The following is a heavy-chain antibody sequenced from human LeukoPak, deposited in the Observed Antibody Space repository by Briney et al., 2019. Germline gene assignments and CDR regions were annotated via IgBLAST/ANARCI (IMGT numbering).Heavy chain of an antibody. CDR3: VRGGDIAVVPAAMVGP. Sequence: ASVKVSCKASGYTFTSYDINWVRQATGQGLEWMGWMNTNSGSTGHAQKFQSRLTMTRDTSTNTAYMELSSLRSEDTAVYYCVRGGDIAVVPAAMVGPWGQGTLVTVSS. CDR1: GYTFTSYD. V-gene: IGHV1-8*01. D-gene: IGHD2-2*01. CDR2: MNTNSGST. J-gene: IGHJ5*02.